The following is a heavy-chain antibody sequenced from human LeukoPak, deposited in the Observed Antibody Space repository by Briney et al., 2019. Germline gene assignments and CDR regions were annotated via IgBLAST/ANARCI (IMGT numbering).Heavy chain of an antibody. Sequence: SETLSLTCTVSGGSISSYYWSWIRQPAGKGLEWIGRIYTSGSTNYNPSLKSRVTISVDTSKNQFSLKLTSVTAADTAVYYCARSQFYGSGSYQGRWFDPWGQGTLVTVSS. V-gene: IGHV4-4*07. CDR2: IYTSGST. CDR3: ARSQFYGSGSYQGRWFDP. D-gene: IGHD3-10*01. J-gene: IGHJ5*02. CDR1: GGSISSYY.